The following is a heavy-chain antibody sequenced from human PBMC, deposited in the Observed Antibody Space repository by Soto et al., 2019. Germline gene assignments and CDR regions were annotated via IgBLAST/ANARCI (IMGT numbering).Heavy chain of an antibody. V-gene: IGHV1-8*01. CDR1: GYTFTSYD. CDR3: ASSTYYDFCIGYSCDAFEI. D-gene: IGHD3-3*01. Sequence: QVQLVQSGAEVKKPGASVKVSCKASGYTFTSYDINWVRQATGQGLEWMGWMNPNSGNSGYAQTFQGRVTMTRNTTISTACMELSSLRSEDTAVYYCASSTYYDFCIGYSCDAFEIWGQGTMVTVSS. J-gene: IGHJ3*02. CDR2: MNPNSGNS.